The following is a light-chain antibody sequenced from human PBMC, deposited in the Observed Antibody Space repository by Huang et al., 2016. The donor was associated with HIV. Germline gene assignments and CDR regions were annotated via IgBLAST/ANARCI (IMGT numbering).Light chain of an antibody. J-gene: IGKJ1*01. CDR3: QQYGSSPKT. V-gene: IGKV3-20*01. CDR2: WAS. Sequence: EIVLTQSPGTLSLSPGERATLSCRASQSVSNNYLAWYQQKPGQAPRLLIYWASSKATGIPDRFSGSGSGTDFTLTISRLEPEDFAVFYCQQYGSSPKTFGQGTKVEI. CDR1: QSVSNNY.